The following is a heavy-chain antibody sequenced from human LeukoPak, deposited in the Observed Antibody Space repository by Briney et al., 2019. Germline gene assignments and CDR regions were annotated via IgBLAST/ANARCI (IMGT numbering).Heavy chain of an antibody. CDR3: ARGGSFWWLVREYYFDY. Sequence: ASVEVSCKASGYTFTSYGISWVRQAPGQGLEWMGWISAYNGNTNYAQKLQGRVTMTTDTSTSTAYMELRSLRSDDTAVYYCARGGSFWWLVREYYFDYWGQGTLVTVSS. J-gene: IGHJ4*02. D-gene: IGHD6-19*01. CDR2: ISAYNGNT. V-gene: IGHV1-18*01. CDR1: GYTFTSYG.